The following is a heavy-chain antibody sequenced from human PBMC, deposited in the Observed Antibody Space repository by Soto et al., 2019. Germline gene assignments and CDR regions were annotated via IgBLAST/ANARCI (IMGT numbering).Heavy chain of an antibody. V-gene: IGHV4-4*07. J-gene: IGHJ4*02. CDR1: GASITVSFF. Sequence: SEPLSLTCTVSGASITVSFFWSWIRQPAGKGLEWIGRFSLSGTTNYNPSLRSRVTTSADVSKNQFSLRLTSVTAADTALYYCARGMTPPGAPAWYYFDSWGQGTLVTVSS. D-gene: IGHD2-8*02. CDR3: ARGMTPPGAPAWYYFDS. CDR2: FSLSGTT.